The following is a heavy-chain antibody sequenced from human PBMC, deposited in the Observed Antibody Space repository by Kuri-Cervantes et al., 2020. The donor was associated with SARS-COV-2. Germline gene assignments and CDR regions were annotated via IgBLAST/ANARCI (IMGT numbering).Heavy chain of an antibody. CDR1: GFTFSSYA. V-gene: IGHV3-30-3*01. D-gene: IGHD2-15*01. CDR3: AREMRMGVAVREVGMDV. J-gene: IGHJ6*02. CDR2: ISYDGSNK. Sequence: GESLKISCAAPGFTFSSYAMHWVRQAPGKGLEWVAVISYDGSNKYYADSVKGRFTISRDNSKNTLYLQMNSLRAEDTAVYYCAREMRMGVAVREVGMDVWGQGTTVTVSS.